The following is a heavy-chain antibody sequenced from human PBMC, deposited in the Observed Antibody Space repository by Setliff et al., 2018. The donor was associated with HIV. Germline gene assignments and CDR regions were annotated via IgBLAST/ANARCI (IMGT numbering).Heavy chain of an antibody. CDR2: IYTSGST. CDR3: AREAAHCSGDTCQFTFDS. J-gene: IGHJ4*02. Sequence: SETLSLTCIVSGDSISSYYWSWIRQPAGKALEWIGRIYTSGSTNYNPSLESRVSISLDTSKNQFSLKLTSVTAADTAVYYCAREAAHCSGDTCQFTFDSWGQGTLVTVSS. D-gene: IGHD2-15*01. CDR1: GDSISSYY. V-gene: IGHV4-4*07.